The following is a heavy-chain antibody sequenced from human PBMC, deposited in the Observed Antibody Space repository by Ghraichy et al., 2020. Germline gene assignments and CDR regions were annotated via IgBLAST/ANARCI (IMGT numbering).Heavy chain of an antibody. Sequence: GGSLRLSCAASGFTFSTFHMTWVRQAPGKGLEWVSSISDDGYRTHYADSVKGRFTISRDNSKNTLYLQMNSLRVEDTAIYYVSCSGSGAEYLGQGTLVTVSS. J-gene: IGHJ4*02. CDR1: GFTFSTFH. CDR2: ISDDGYRT. V-gene: IGHV3-23*01. CDR3: SCSGSGAEY. D-gene: IGHD3-10*02.